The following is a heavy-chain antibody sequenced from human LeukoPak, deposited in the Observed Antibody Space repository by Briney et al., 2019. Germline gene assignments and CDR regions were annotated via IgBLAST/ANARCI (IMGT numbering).Heavy chain of an antibody. CDR2: IRYDGSEK. CDR1: GFTSGNYG. J-gene: IGHJ4*02. CDR3: SGSYSY. V-gene: IGHV3-30*02. Sequence: GGSLRLSCAASGFTSGNYGMHWVRQAPGKGLEWVAFIRYDGSEKYYADSVKGRFTISRDNSKNTLYLEMNSLRAEDTAVYFCSGSYSYWGQGTLVTVSS. D-gene: IGHD3-10*01.